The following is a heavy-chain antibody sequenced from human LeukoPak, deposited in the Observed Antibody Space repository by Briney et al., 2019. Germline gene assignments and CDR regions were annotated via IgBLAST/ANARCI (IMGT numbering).Heavy chain of an antibody. CDR3: ARDGRLRNGYDNFYI. V-gene: IGHV1-2*02. CDR2: INPKNGDT. Sequence: PWASVKVSCKASGYTFSGFYINWVRQAPGQGLEWMGWINPKNGDTHYAQDFLGRVTMTRDTSISTAYMELSRLTSDDTAVYYCARDGRLRNGYDNFYIWGQGTLVTVSS. D-gene: IGHD5-18*01. J-gene: IGHJ4*02. CDR1: GYTFSGFY.